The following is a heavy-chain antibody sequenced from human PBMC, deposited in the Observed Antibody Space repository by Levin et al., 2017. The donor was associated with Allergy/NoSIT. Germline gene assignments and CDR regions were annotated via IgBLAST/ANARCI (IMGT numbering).Heavy chain of an antibody. D-gene: IGHD2-2*03. CDR3: ARVLDIVLVPAATDAERGVDY. V-gene: IGHV3-30-3*01. J-gene: IGHJ4*02. CDR2: ISYDGSNK. CDR1: GFTFSSYA. Sequence: GGSLRLSCAASGFTFSSYAMHWVRQAPGKGLEWVAVISYDGSNKYYADSVKGRFTISRDNSKNTLYLQMNSLRAEDTAVYYCARVLDIVLVPAATDAERGVDYWGQGTLVTVSS.